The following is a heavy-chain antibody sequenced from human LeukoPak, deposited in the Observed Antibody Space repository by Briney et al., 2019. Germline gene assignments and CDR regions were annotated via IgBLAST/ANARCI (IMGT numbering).Heavy chain of an antibody. D-gene: IGHD3-9*01. Sequence: GGSLRLSCAASGFTFSSYAMSWVRQAPGKGLEWVSAISGSGGSTYYADSVKGRFTISRDNAKNSLYLQMNSLKTEDTAVYYCTTIPLRYFDWLLSTPLDYWGQGTLVTVSS. CDR1: GFTFSSYA. V-gene: IGHV3-23*01. CDR2: ISGSGGST. J-gene: IGHJ4*02. CDR3: TTIPLRYFDWLLSTPLDY.